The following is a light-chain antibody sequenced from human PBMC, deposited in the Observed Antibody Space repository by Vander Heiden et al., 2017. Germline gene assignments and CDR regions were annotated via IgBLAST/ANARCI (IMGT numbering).Light chain of an antibody. J-gene: IGLJ2*01. Sequence: QSALTQPASVSGSPGQSISISCTGTSSDVGGYSFVSWYQQHPGKAPRLMIYEVSDRPSGVSNRFSGSKLGNTASLTISGLQPEDEADDYCSSYTTTSALVLFGGGTKVTV. CDR2: EVS. CDR3: SSYTTTSALVL. V-gene: IGLV2-14*01. CDR1: SSDVGGYSF.